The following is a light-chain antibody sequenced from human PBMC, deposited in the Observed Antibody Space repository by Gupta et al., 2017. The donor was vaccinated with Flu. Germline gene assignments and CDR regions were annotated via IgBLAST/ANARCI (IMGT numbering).Light chain of an antibody. Sequence: PSCRCASVGDRVTITCRASHCIGVYLNWYQQKPGKAPKVLIFGATTLQSGVPSRFSGSGSGTDFTLTISRLQPEDFATYYCQQSDSTPSTFGQGTKVEIK. CDR3: QQSDSTPST. J-gene: IGKJ2*02. CDR1: HCIGVY. CDR2: GAT. V-gene: IGKV1-39*01.